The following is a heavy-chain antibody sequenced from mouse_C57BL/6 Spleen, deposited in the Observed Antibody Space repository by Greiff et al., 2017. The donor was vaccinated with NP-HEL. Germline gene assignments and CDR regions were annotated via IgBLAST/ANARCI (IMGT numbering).Heavy chain of an antibody. Sequence: VKLVESGPGLVAPSQSLSITCTVSGFSLTSYGVSWVRQPPGKGLEWLGVIWGDGSTNYHSALISRLSISTDNSKRQVFLKLNSLQNDDTDTYYCAREGGDRGGAMDYWGQGTSVTVSS. CDR2: IWGDGST. CDR3: AREGGDRGGAMDY. CDR1: GFSLTSYG. J-gene: IGHJ4*01. V-gene: IGHV2-3*01.